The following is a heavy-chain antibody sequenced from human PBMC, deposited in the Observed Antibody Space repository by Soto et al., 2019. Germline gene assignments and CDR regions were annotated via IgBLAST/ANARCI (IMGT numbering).Heavy chain of an antibody. CDR1: GFTFSSYG. V-gene: IGHV3-30*02. J-gene: IGHJ4*02. CDR3: APGNYESSASPG. Sequence: QVQLVESGGGVVQPGGSLRLSCAASGFTFSSYGMHWVRQAPGKGLQWVALILDNGSAEGYADSVKGRFTISRDNFKNTLYLQMNSLTAEDTAIYYCAPGNYESSASPGWGQGTLVTVSS. CDR2: ILDNGSAE. D-gene: IGHD3-22*01.